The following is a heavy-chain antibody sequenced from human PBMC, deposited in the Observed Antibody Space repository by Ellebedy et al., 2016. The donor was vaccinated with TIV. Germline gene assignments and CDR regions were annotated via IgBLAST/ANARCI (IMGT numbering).Heavy chain of an antibody. J-gene: IGHJ6*02. Sequence: GESLKISXAASGFTFSSYSMNWVRQAPGKGLEWVSYISSSSSTIYYADSVKGRFTISRDNAKNSLYLQMNSLRAEDTAVYYCARVVFGMDVWGQGTTVTVSS. CDR3: ARVVFGMDV. CDR2: ISSSSSTI. V-gene: IGHV3-48*04. CDR1: GFTFSSYS.